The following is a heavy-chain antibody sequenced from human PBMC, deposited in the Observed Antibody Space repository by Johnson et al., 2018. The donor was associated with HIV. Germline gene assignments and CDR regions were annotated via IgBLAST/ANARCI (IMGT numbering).Heavy chain of an antibody. J-gene: IGHJ3*02. CDR2: ISYDGSNK. V-gene: IGHV3-30*03. D-gene: IGHD1-26*01. Sequence: QVQLVESGGGLIKPGGSLRLSCAASGFTFSNAWMSWVRQGPGQGLEWVAVISYDGSNKYYADSVKGRFTISRDNSKNTLYLQMNSLRAEDTAVYYCARGKYSGSFTSPDAFDIWGQGTMVTVSS. CDR3: ARGKYSGSFTSPDAFDI. CDR1: GFTFSNAW.